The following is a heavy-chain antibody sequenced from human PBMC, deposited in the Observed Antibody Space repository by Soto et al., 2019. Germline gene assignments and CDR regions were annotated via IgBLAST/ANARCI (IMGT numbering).Heavy chain of an antibody. D-gene: IGHD3-10*01. J-gene: IGHJ4*02. CDR2: VDPNSGGT. CDR3: ARDNYGPHDY. V-gene: IGHV1-2*02. CDR1: GYTFTGYY. Sequence: ASVKVSCKASGYTFTGYYMHWVRQAPGQGLEWMGWVDPNSGGTRDAQNFQGRVTMTRDTSTSTVYMELNWLRSDDSALYYFARDNYGPHDYWGQGPLVTVS.